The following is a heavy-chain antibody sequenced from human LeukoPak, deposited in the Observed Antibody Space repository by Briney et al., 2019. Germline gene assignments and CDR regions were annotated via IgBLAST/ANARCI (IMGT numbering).Heavy chain of an antibody. Sequence: ETLSLTCTVSGDSISSSSFYWGWLRQGPGKGLEWVPAISGSGGSTYYADSVKGRFTISRDNSKNTLYLQMNSLRAEDTAVYYCAKDPCDYRGQGTLVTVSA. V-gene: IGHV3-23*01. CDR3: AKDPCDY. CDR1: GDSISSSS. J-gene: IGHJ4*02. CDR2: ISGSGGST.